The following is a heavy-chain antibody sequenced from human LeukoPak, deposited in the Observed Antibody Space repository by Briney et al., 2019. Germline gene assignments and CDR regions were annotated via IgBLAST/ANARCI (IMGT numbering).Heavy chain of an antibody. Sequence: GGSLRLSCAASGFTFSPYGMHWVRQAPGKGLEWVAVISSDGSDKYYADSVKGRFTISSGNSKNTMYLQMNRLRGEETAVYSCLNYAPASPQGVIDWGGQGTLVSVSS. J-gene: IGHJ4*02. CDR1: GFTFSPYG. V-gene: IGHV3-30*03. D-gene: IGHD2-21*01. CDR3: LNYAPASPQGVIDW. CDR2: ISSDGSDK.